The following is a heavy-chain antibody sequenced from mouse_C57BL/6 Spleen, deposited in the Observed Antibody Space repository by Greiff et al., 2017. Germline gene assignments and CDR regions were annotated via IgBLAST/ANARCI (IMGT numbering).Heavy chain of an antibody. CDR2: INPNNGGT. CDR3: ARSFYDYDGPWFAY. CDR1: GYTFTDYN. D-gene: IGHD2-4*01. Sequence: VQLQQSGPELVKPGASVKLPCKASGYTFTDYNMDWVKQSHGKSLEWIGDINPNNGGTIYNQKFKGKATLTVDKSSSTAYMELRSLTSEDTAVYYCARSFYDYDGPWFAYWGQGTLVTVSA. V-gene: IGHV1-18*01. J-gene: IGHJ3*01.